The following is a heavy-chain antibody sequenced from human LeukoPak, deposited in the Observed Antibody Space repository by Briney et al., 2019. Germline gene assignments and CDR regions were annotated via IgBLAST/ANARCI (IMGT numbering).Heavy chain of an antibody. CDR1: GFTFGDYA. V-gene: IGHV3-9*01. Sequence: PGGSLRLSCAASGFTFGDYAMHWVRQAPGKGLEWVSGISWNSGSIGYADSVKGRFTISRDNAKNSLYLQMNSLRAEDTALYYCAKALIAAAGTSYYFDYWGQGTLVTVSS. D-gene: IGHD6-13*01. J-gene: IGHJ4*02. CDR2: ISWNSGSI. CDR3: AKALIAAAGTSYYFDY.